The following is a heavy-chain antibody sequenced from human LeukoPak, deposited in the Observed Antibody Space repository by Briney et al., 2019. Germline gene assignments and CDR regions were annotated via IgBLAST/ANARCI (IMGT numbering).Heavy chain of an antibody. CDR3: ARDLSTQYYFDY. Sequence: GGSLRLSCAASGMTFSFSSYEMSWVRQAPGKGLEWVSHISGSGNTIYYADSVKGRFTMSRDNAKNTLYLQMNSLRAEDTAVYYCARDLSTQYYFDYWGQGTLVTVSS. V-gene: IGHV3-48*03. CDR1: GMTFSFSSYE. CDR2: ISGSGNTI. J-gene: IGHJ4*02.